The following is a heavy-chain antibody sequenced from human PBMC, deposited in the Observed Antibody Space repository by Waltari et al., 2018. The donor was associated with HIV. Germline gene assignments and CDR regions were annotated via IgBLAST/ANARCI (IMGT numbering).Heavy chain of an antibody. V-gene: IGHV3-43*01. CDR3: AKDIGGYDSFYYYYGMDV. CDR2: ISWDGGST. J-gene: IGHJ6*02. Sequence: EVQLVESGGVVVQPGGSLSLSCAASGFPFDDYTMHWVRQAPGKGLEWVSLISWDGGSTYYADSVKGRFTISRDNSKNSLYLQMNSLRTEDTALYYCAKDIGGYDSFYYYYGMDVWGQGTTVTVSS. D-gene: IGHD5-12*01. CDR1: GFPFDDYT.